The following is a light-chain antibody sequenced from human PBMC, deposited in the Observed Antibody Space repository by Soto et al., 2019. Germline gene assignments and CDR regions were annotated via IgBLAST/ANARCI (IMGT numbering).Light chain of an antibody. V-gene: IGLV2-23*02. CDR2: EVS. J-gene: IGLJ1*01. CDR3: CSYAGSSTFLYV. CDR1: SSDVGSYNL. Sequence: QSVLTQPASVSGSPGQSITISCTGTSSDVGSYNLVSWYQQHPGKAPKLMIYEVSKRPSGVSNRFSGSKSGNTASLTISGLQAKDEADYYCCSYAGSSTFLYVFGTGTKVTGL.